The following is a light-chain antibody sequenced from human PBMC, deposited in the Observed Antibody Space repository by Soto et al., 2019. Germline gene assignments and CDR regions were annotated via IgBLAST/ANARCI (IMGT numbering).Light chain of an antibody. V-gene: IGLV2-14*01. CDR3: SSYANVI. Sequence: SALTQPASVSGSPGQSITISCNGALSDVGGDDYVSWYQHHPGKAPKLILYDVSNRPSGVSNRFSGSKSGNTASLTISGLQTEDEAEYYCSSYANVIFGGGTKLTVL. CDR2: DVS. J-gene: IGLJ2*01. CDR1: LSDVGGDDY.